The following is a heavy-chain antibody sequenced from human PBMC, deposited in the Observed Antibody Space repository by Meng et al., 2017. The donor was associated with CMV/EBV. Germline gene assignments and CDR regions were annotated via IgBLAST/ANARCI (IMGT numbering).Heavy chain of an antibody. CDR1: GFTFSSYA. CDR2: ISYDGSNK. CDR3: AREMRSHAHDYSNFVAYYYYGMDV. J-gene: IGHJ6*02. Sequence: GESLKISCAASGFTFSSYAMHWVRQAPGKGLEWVAVISYDGSNKYYADSVKGRFTISRDNSKNTLYLQMNSLRAEDTAVYYCAREMRSHAHDYSNFVAYYYYGMDVWGQGTTVTVSS. V-gene: IGHV3-30-3*01. D-gene: IGHD4-11*01.